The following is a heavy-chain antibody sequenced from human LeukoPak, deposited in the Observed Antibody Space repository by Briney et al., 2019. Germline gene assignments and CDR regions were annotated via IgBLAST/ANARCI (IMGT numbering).Heavy chain of an antibody. CDR1: AHSISSGYY. Sequence: SETLSLTCALHAHSISSGYYWGCIRQPPGKGLEWIGSFYHSGNSYYNTSLKSRVSISVDTSKNQFSLNLGSVTAADTALYYCARHDFYSNYPHNWFDPWGQGTLVTVSS. CDR3: ARHDFYSNYPHNWFDP. CDR2: FYHSGNS. D-gene: IGHD4-11*01. V-gene: IGHV4-38-2*01. J-gene: IGHJ5*02.